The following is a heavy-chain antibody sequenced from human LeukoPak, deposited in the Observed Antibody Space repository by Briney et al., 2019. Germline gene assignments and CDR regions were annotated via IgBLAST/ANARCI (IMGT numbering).Heavy chain of an antibody. V-gene: IGHV4-59*12. J-gene: IGHJ3*02. Sequence: SETLSLTCTVSGGSISSYYWGWIRQPPGKGLEWIGEIYHSGSTNYNPSLKSRVTISVDKSKNQFSLKLSSVTAADTAVYYCAGGDYYDAFDIWGQGTTVTVSS. CDR3: AGGDYYDAFDI. CDR1: GGSISSYY. CDR2: IYHSGST. D-gene: IGHD4-17*01.